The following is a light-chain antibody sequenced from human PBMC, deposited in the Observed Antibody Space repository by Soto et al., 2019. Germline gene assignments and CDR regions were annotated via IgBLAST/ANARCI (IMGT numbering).Light chain of an antibody. CDR3: QQYNSYPWT. J-gene: IGKJ1*01. V-gene: IGKV1-5*01. CDR2: DAS. CDR1: QSISSW. Sequence: DIQMTQSPSTLSASVGDRVTITCRASQSISSWLAWYQQKPGKAPKLLIYDASRLESGVPSRFSGSGSGTEFTLTISSLQPDDFATYYCQQYNSYPWTFGQGTQVEIK.